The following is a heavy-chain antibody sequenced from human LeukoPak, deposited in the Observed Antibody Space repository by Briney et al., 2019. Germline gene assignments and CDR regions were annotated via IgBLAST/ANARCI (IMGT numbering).Heavy chain of an antibody. Sequence: KPSETLSLTCTVSGYSISSGYYWGWIRPPPGKGLEWIGEINHSGATNYNPSLKSRVTISVDTSKNQFSLRLTSVSAADTGVYYCATPTRGGIAVTGTFGHWGQGTQVTVSS. D-gene: IGHD6-19*01. CDR1: GYSISSGYY. V-gene: IGHV4-38-2*02. CDR2: INHSGAT. CDR3: ATPTRGGIAVTGTFGH. J-gene: IGHJ4*02.